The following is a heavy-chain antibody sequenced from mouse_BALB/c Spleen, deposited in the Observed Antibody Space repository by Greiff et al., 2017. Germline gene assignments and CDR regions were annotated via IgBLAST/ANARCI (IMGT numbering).Heavy chain of an antibody. V-gene: IGHV5-6-4*01. CDR3: TTMITTDAMDY. D-gene: IGHD2-4*01. CDR2: ISSGGSYT. J-gene: IGHJ4*01. CDR1: GFTFSSYT. Sequence: DVHLVESGGGLVKPGGSLKLSCAASGFTFSSYTMSWVRQTPEKRLEWVATISSGGSYTYYPDSVKGRFTISRDNAKNTLYLQMSSLKSEDTAMYYCTTMITTDAMDYWGQGTSVTVSS.